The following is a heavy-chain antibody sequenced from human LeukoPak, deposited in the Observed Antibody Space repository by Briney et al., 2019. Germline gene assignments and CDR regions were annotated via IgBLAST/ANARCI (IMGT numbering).Heavy chain of an antibody. D-gene: IGHD3-3*02. CDR1: GGSFSGYY. V-gene: IGHV4-34*01. CDR3: ARLADNYYYYYYMDV. Sequence: SETLSLTCAVYGGSFSGYYWSWIRHPPGKGLEWMVEINHSGSTNYNPSLKSRVTISVDTSKNQFSLKLSSVTAADTAVYYCARLADNYYYYYYMDVWGKGTTVTVSS. CDR2: INHSGST. J-gene: IGHJ6*03.